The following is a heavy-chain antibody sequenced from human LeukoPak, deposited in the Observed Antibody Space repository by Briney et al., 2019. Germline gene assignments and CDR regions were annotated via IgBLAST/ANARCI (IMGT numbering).Heavy chain of an antibody. Sequence: GASVKVSCKASGYTFTSYGISWVRQAPGQGLEWMGWISAYNGNTNYAQKLQGRVTMTTDTSTSTAYMGLRSLRSDDTAVYYCARDQYYYDSSGYYYFDYWGQGTLVTVSS. J-gene: IGHJ4*02. CDR3: ARDQYYYDSSGYYYFDY. CDR2: ISAYNGNT. V-gene: IGHV1-18*01. CDR1: GYTFTSYG. D-gene: IGHD3-22*01.